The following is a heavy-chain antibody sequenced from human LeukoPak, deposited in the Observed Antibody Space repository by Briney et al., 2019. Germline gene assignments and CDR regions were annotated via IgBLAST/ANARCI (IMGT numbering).Heavy chain of an antibody. CDR2: IVVGSGNT. CDR3: ATDRLAAAGLSF. CDR1: GFTFTSSA. D-gene: IGHD6-13*01. V-gene: IGHV1-58*01. Sequence: VASVKVSCKASGFTFTSSAVQWVRQARGQRLEWIGWIVVGSGNTNYAQKFQERVTITRDMSTSTAYMELSSLRSEDTAVYYCATDRLAAAGLSFWGQEPWSPSPQ. J-gene: IGHJ4*02.